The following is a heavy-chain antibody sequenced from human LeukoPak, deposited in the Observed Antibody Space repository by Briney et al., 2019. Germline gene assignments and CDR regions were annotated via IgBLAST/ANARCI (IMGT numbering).Heavy chain of an antibody. Sequence: ASVKVSCKASGYTFTGYYMHWVRQAPGRGLEWMGWINPNSGGTNYAQKFQGRVTMTRDTSISTAYMELSRLRSDDTAVYYCARPLRYFDWLPDYWGQGTLVTVSS. CDR1: GYTFTGYY. D-gene: IGHD3-9*01. CDR2: INPNSGGT. CDR3: ARPLRYFDWLPDY. J-gene: IGHJ4*02. V-gene: IGHV1-2*02.